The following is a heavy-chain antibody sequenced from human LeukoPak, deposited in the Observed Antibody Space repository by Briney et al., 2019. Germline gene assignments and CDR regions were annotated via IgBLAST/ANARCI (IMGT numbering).Heavy chain of an antibody. CDR1: GFTVSSNY. CDR2: ICSGGST. Sequence: AGGSLRLSCAASGFTVSSNYMSWVRQAPGKGLEWVSVICSGGSTYYADSVKGRFTISRDNSKNTLYLQMNSLRAEDTAVYYCARVVGEAGHFDYWGQGTLVTVSS. D-gene: IGHD6-13*01. V-gene: IGHV3-53*01. J-gene: IGHJ4*02. CDR3: ARVVGEAGHFDY.